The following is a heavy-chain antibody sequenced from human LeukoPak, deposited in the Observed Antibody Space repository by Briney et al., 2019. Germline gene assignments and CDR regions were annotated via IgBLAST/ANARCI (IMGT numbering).Heavy chain of an antibody. V-gene: IGHV3-48*01. CDR1: GFTFSSYS. CDR2: ISSTSSTI. D-gene: IGHD2-15*01. Sequence: GGSLRLSCAASGFTFSSYSMHWVRQAPGKGLEWVSYISSTSSTIYYADSVKGRFTISRDNGKNSLYLQMNSLTAEDTAVYYCARGLVGDYFDYWGQGTLVTVSS. J-gene: IGHJ4*02. CDR3: ARGLVGDYFDY.